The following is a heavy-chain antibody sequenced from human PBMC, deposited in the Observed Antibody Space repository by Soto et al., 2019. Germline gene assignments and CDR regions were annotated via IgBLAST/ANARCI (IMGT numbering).Heavy chain of an antibody. V-gene: IGHV4-30-2*06. Sequence: SETLSLTCSVSGGSINSGRSSWNWIRQSPGKGLEWIAYIYHSGSTYYNPSLKSRVTISVDRSENQFSLKLTSVTAADTAVYYCVRESTTSGPNWLDTWGPGILVTVSS. CDR1: GGSINSGRSS. D-gene: IGHD1-1*01. CDR2: IYHSGST. CDR3: VRESTTSGPNWLDT. J-gene: IGHJ5*02.